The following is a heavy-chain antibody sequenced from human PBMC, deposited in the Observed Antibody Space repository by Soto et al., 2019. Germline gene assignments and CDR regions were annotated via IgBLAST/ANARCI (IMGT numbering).Heavy chain of an antibody. J-gene: IGHJ3*02. Sequence: GGSLRLSCAASGLTFSNAWMSWVRQAPGKGLEWVGRIKSKTDGGTTDYAAPVKGRFTISRDDSKNTLYLQMNSLKTEDTAVYYCTTANPYYDFWSGYLDGPNDAFDIWGQGTMVTVSS. V-gene: IGHV3-15*01. CDR2: IKSKTDGGTT. CDR3: TTANPYYDFWSGYLDGPNDAFDI. D-gene: IGHD3-3*01. CDR1: GLTFSNAW.